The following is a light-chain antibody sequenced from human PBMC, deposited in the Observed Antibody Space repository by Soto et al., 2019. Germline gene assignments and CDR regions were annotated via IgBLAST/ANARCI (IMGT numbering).Light chain of an antibody. CDR1: QSVGSL. Sequence: DIQMTQSPSSLSASVGDRVTITCRASQSVGSLLNWFQQRPGIAPKLLIYAASTLQSGAPSRFSGSGAGTDFTLIISSLQPEDFATYYCQQSYSLPYTLGQGTKLAI. J-gene: IGKJ2*01. CDR3: QQSYSLPYT. CDR2: AAS. V-gene: IGKV1-39*01.